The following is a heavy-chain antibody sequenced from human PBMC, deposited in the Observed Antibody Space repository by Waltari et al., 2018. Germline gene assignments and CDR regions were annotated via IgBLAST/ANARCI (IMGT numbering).Heavy chain of an antibody. Sequence: EVQLVESGGGLIQPGGSLRLSCAASGFTVSSNYMSWVRQAPGKGLEWVSVIYSGGSTYYAESVKGRFTISRDNSKNTLYLQMNSLRAEDTAVYYCARDGGSGSYYFDYWGQGTLVTVSS. CDR1: GFTVSSNY. CDR2: IYSGGST. V-gene: IGHV3-53*01. CDR3: ARDGGSGSYYFDY. D-gene: IGHD3-22*01. J-gene: IGHJ4*02.